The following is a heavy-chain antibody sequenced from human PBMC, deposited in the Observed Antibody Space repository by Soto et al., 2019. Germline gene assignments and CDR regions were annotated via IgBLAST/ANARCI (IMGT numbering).Heavy chain of an antibody. CDR2: ISTSGSTI. V-gene: IGHV3-48*03. CDR3: ARELAAAGSFDY. Sequence: PGGSLRLCCAASGFTFSRYEMNWVRQAPGKGLEWISYISTSGSTIYYADSVKGRFTISRDNAKNSLYLQMNSLRAEDTAVYYCARELAAAGSFDYWGQGTRVTSPQ. D-gene: IGHD6-13*01. CDR1: GFTFSRYE. J-gene: IGHJ4*02.